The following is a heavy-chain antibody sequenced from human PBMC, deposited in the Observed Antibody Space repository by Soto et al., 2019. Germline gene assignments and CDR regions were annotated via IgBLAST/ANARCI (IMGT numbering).Heavy chain of an antibody. CDR1: GDGVSSNVAA. Sequence: PSQTLSLTCAISGDGVSSNVAAWTWIRQSPPRGLEWLGRTFYRSNWNYNYAVSVTGRMTINPDTSRNQFSLQLNSVTPEDTAVYYCARASHLGRGHDSWGQGTLVTVSS. V-gene: IGHV6-1*01. J-gene: IGHJ4*02. CDR2: TFYRSNWNY. CDR3: ARASHLGRGHDS. D-gene: IGHD3-10*01.